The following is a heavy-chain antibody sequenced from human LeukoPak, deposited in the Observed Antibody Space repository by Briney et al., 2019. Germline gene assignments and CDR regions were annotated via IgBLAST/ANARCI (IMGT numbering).Heavy chain of an antibody. CDR2: INAYNGNT. J-gene: IGHJ5*02. D-gene: IGHD2-21*02. CDR1: GYTFTNYV. CDR3: ARDFRAYCGGDCYVSNWFDP. V-gene: IGHV1-18*01. Sequence: ASVKVSCKTSGYTFTNYVISWVRQAPGQGLEWMGWINAYNGNTHFAQKFQGRVTMTTDTSTSTAYMELRSLRSDDTAVYYCARDFRAYCGGDCYVSNWFDPWGQGTLVTVSS.